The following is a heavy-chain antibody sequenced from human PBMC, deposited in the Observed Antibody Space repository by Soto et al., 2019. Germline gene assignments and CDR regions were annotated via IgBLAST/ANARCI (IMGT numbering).Heavy chain of an antibody. V-gene: IGHV4-59*01. CDR1: GCSISSYY. CDR2: IYYSGST. J-gene: IGHJ4*02. CDR3: ARARPLSDYDFWSGYIDY. Sequence: SETLSLTCTVSGCSISSYYWSWIRQPPGKGLEWIGYIYYSGSTNYNPPLKSRVTISVDTSKNQFSLKLSSVTAADTAVYYCARARPLSDYDFWSGYIDYWGQGTLVTVSS. D-gene: IGHD3-3*01.